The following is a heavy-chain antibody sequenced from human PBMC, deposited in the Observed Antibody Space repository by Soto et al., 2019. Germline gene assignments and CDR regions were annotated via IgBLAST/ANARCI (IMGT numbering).Heavy chain of an antibody. V-gene: IGHV3-23*01. J-gene: IGHJ4*02. Sequence: GGSLRLSCAAPGFTFSSYAMSWVRQAPGKGLEWVSAISGSGGSTYYADSVKGRFTISRDNSKNKLYLQMNSLRAEDKAVYYCAKNDDSSGYPWWGQGTLVTVSS. CDR1: GFTFSSYA. CDR2: ISGSGGST. CDR3: AKNDDSSGYPW. D-gene: IGHD3-22*01.